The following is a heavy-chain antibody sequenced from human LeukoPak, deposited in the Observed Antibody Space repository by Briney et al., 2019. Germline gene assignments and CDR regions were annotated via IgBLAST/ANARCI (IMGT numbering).Heavy chain of an antibody. Sequence: GGTLRLSCAASGFTFSSYGMSWVRQAPGKGLEWVANIKQDGSEKYYVDSVKGRFTISRDNAKNSLYLQMNSLRAEDTAEYYCARGYYYMDVWGKGTTVTVSS. CDR2: IKQDGSEK. CDR3: ARGYYYMDV. CDR1: GFTFSSYG. J-gene: IGHJ6*03. V-gene: IGHV3-7*01.